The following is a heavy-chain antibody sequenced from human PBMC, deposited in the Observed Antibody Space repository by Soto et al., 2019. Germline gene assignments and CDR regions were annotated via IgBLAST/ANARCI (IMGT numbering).Heavy chain of an antibody. V-gene: IGHV4-31*03. D-gene: IGHD6-13*01. CDR3: XXXXXXXXXXXSSWVFDY. J-gene: IGHJ4*02. CDR1: GGSINSGGYY. CDR2: IYYSGST. Sequence: QVQLQESGPGLVKPSQTLSLICTVSGGSINSGGYYWNWIRQHPGKGLEWIGYIYYSGSTYYNPFLRSRVTISADTSEXXXXXXXXXXXXXXXXXXXXXXXXXXXXXXSSWVFDYWGQGTLVNVSS.